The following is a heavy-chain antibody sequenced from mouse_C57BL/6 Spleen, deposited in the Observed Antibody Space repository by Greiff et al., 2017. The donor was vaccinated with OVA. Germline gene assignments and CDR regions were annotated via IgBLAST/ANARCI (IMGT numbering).Heavy chain of an antibody. Sequence: DVKLVESGGGLVKPGGSLKLSCAASGFTFSDYGMHWVRQAPEKGLEWVAYISSGSSTIYYADTVKGRFTISRDNAKNTRFLQMTSLRSEDTAMYYCARGDGSSSHWYFDVWGTGTTVTVSS. CDR2: ISSGSSTI. D-gene: IGHD1-1*01. J-gene: IGHJ1*03. CDR3: ARGDGSSSHWYFDV. V-gene: IGHV5-17*01. CDR1: GFTFSDYG.